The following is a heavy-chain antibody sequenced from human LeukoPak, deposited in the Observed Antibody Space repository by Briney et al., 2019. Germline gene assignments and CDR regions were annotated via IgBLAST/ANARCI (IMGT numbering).Heavy chain of an antibody. V-gene: IGHV1-46*01. Sequence: ASVKVSCKASGYTFTSYYMHWVRQAPGQGLEWMGIINPSGGSTSYAQKFQGRVTMTRDMSTSTVYMELSSLRSDDTAVYYCARVRYYDSSGYYSYYYYYYMDVWGKGTTVTVSS. CDR2: INPSGGST. D-gene: IGHD3-22*01. J-gene: IGHJ6*03. CDR3: ARVRYYDSSGYYSYYYYYYMDV. CDR1: GYTFTSYY.